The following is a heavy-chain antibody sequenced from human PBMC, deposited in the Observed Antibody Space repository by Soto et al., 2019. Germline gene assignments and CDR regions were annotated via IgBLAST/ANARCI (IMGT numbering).Heavy chain of an antibody. CDR3: ARGKSGQGRGFDY. CDR1: GGSISDYY. D-gene: IGHD5-12*01. V-gene: IGHV4-59*01. J-gene: IGHJ4*02. Sequence: QVQLQESGPGLVKPSETLSLTCTVSGGSISDYYWSWIRQPPWKGLEWIGYIYYSESTNYSPSLKSRVTISVDTSNNQFSLKLTSVTAADTAVYYCARGKSGQGRGFDYWGQGTLVTVSS. CDR2: IYYSEST.